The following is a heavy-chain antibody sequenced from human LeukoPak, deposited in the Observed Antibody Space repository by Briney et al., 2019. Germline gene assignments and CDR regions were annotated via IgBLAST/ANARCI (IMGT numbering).Heavy chain of an antibody. D-gene: IGHD3-10*01. CDR2: IDWDDDK. CDR3: ARLNYGNKYFDY. Sequence: SGPALVKPTQTLTLTCTFSGFSLSTSGMRVSWIRQPPGKALEWLARIDWDDDKFYNSTLETRLTISKDTSKNQVVLTMTNMDPVDTATYYCARLNYGNKYFDYWGQGILVTVSS. V-gene: IGHV2-70*04. CDR1: GFSLSTSGMR. J-gene: IGHJ4*02.